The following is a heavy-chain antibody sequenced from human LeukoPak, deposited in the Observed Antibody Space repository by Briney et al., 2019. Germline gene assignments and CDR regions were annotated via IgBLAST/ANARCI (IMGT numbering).Heavy chain of an antibody. Sequence: GGSLRLSCAASGFTFSSYGMHWVRQAPGKGLEWVAFIRYDGSNKYYADSVKGRFTISRDNSKNTLYLQMNSLRAEDTAMYYCAKMAGNDYGGFHYYYMDVWGKGTTVTVSS. J-gene: IGHJ6*03. CDR2: IRYDGSNK. D-gene: IGHD4-23*01. CDR1: GFTFSSYG. CDR3: AKMAGNDYGGFHYYYMDV. V-gene: IGHV3-30*02.